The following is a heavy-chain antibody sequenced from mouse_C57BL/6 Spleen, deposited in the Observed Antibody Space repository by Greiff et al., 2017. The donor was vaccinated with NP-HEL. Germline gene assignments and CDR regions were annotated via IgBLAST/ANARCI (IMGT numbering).Heavy chain of an antibody. CDR3: ARYPYYYGSSSYAMDY. CDR1: GFTFTDYY. V-gene: IGHV7-3*01. D-gene: IGHD1-1*01. CDR2: FRNKANGYTT. Sequence: EVMLVESGGGLVQPGGSLSLSCAASGFTFTDYYMSWVRQPPGKALEWLGFFRNKANGYTTEYSASVKGRFTISRDNSQSILYLQMNALRAEDSATYYCARYPYYYGSSSYAMDYWGQGTSVTVSS. J-gene: IGHJ4*01.